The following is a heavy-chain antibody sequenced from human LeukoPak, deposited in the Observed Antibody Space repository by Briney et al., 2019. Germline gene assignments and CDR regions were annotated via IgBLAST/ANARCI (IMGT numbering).Heavy chain of an antibody. CDR1: GGSFSGYY. CDR3: ASQAYDFWSGYYYYFDY. J-gene: IGHJ4*02. Sequence: PSETLSLTCAVYGGSFSGYYWSWIRQPPGKGLEWIGEINHSGSTNYNPSLKSRVTISVDTSKNQFSLKLSSVTAADTAVYYCASQAYDFWSGYYYYFDYWGQGTLVTVSS. CDR2: INHSGST. D-gene: IGHD3-3*01. V-gene: IGHV4-34*01.